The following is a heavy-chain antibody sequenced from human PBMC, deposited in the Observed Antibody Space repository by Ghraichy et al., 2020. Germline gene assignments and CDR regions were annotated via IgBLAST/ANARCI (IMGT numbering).Heavy chain of an antibody. V-gene: IGHV3-23*01. J-gene: IGHJ6*02. CDR3: ANVYDYGDYKAGMDV. CDR2: ISGSGGST. CDR1: GFTFSSYA. Sequence: GESLNISCAASGFTFSSYAMSWVRQAPGKGLEWVSAISGSGGSTYYADSVKGRFTISRDNSKNTLYLQMNSLRAEDTAVYYCANVYDYGDYKAGMDVWGQGTTVTVSS. D-gene: IGHD4-17*01.